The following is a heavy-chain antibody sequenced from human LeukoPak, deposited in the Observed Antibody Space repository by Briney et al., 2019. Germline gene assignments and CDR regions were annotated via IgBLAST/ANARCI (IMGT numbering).Heavy chain of an antibody. CDR2: ISSSSSHI. J-gene: IGHJ5*02. CDR3: ARDEDRWFDP. CDR1: GFTFSSYS. Sequence: GGSLRLSCAASGFTFSSYSMNWVRQAPGKGLEWVSSISSSSSHIYYADSVKGRFTISRDNAKNSLYLQMNSLRAEDTAVYYCARDEDRWFDPWGQGTLVTVSS. V-gene: IGHV3-21*01.